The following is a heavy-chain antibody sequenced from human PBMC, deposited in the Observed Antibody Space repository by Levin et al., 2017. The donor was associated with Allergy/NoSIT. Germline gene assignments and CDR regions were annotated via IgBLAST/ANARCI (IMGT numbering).Heavy chain of an antibody. CDR3: ASFLDYGEGMDV. CDR1: GFTFSSYG. J-gene: IGHJ6*02. Sequence: LSLTCAASGFTFSSYGMHWVRQAPGKGLEWVAVIWYDGSNKYYADSVKGRFTISRDNSKNTLYLQMNSLRAEDTAVYYCASFLDYGEGMDVWGQGTTVTVSS. V-gene: IGHV3-33*01. CDR2: IWYDGSNK. D-gene: IGHD4-17*01.